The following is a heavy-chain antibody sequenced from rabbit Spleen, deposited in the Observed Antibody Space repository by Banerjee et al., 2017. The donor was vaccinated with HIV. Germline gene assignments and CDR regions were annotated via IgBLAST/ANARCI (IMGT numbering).Heavy chain of an antibody. CDR2: INGITGKA. CDR3: ARGSAAMTMVITGYYLSL. V-gene: IGHV1S45*01. CDR1: GFSFSNKVV. J-gene: IGHJ4*01. D-gene: IGHD2-1*01. Sequence: QERLVESGGGLVKPEGSLTLTCTASGFSFSNKVVMCWVRQAPGKGLEWIACINGITGKAVYASWAKGRFAFSKTSSTTVTLQMTSLTAADTATYFCARGSAAMTMVITGYYLSLWGPGTLVTVS.